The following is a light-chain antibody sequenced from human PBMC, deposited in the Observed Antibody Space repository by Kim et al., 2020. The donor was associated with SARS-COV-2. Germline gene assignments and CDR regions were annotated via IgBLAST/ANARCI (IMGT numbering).Light chain of an antibody. Sequence: ALGQTVRITCQGDSFRNYYASWYQQKPGQAPVLVIFGKNNRPSGIPDRFSGSSSGITASLTITGAQAEDEADYYCNSRDSSGHHRVFGGGTKLTVL. CDR2: GKN. V-gene: IGLV3-19*01. J-gene: IGLJ3*02. CDR3: NSRDSSGHHRV. CDR1: SFRNYY.